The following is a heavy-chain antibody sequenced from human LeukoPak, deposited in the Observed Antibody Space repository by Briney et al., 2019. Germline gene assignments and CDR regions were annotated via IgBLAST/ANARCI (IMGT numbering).Heavy chain of an antibody. CDR3: AKDGGYSSSWYSDFDS. Sequence: GGSLRLSCTASGFTFSSYSMNWVRQAPGKGLEWVAFIRYDGRTKDSADSVKGRFTISRDNSKNTLYLQMNSLRVEDTAVYYCAKDGGYSSSWYSDFDSWGQGTLVAVSS. D-gene: IGHD6-13*01. CDR1: GFTFSSYS. CDR2: IRYDGRTK. V-gene: IGHV3-30*02. J-gene: IGHJ4*02.